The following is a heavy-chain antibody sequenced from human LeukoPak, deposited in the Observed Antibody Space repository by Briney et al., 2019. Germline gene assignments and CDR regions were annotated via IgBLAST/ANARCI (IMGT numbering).Heavy chain of an antibody. CDR3: AKDMAPHGYFGFDY. Sequence: GWSLRLSCAASGFTFSSYAMSWVRQAPGKGLEWVSVIKGSGGSTYYADSVKGRFTISRDNSKNPLYLQMNSLRAEDTAVYYCAKDMAPHGYFGFDYWGQGTLVTVSS. D-gene: IGHD3-9*01. V-gene: IGHV3-23*01. J-gene: IGHJ4*02. CDR1: GFTFSSYA. CDR2: IKGSGGST.